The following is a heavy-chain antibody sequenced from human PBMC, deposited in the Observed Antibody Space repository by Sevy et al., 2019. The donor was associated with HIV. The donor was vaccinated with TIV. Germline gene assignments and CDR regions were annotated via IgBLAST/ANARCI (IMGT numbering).Heavy chain of an antibody. CDR2: IDTEGTTT. CDR3: ARETPISAYNDF. CDR1: GFSISTYW. V-gene: IGHV3-74*01. D-gene: IGHD3-16*01. J-gene: IGHJ4*02. Sequence: GGSPRLSCAASGFSISTYWMHWVRQAPGEGLVWVSRIDTEGTTTIYADSVRGRFTISRDNAKNTLYLQMNALRDEDTAVYYCARETPISAYNDFWGQGTLVTVSS.